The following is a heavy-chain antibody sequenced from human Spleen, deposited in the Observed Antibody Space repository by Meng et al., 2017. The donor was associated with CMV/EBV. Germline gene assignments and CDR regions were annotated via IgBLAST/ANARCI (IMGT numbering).Heavy chain of an antibody. Sequence: ASVKVSCKASGYTFTSYGISWVRQAPGQGLEWMGWISAYNGNTNYAQKLQGRVTMTTDTSTRTAYMELRSLRSDDTAVYYCARAPRQSTTGTTVDYWGQGTLVTVSS. V-gene: IGHV1-18*01. CDR3: ARAPRQSTTGTTVDY. CDR1: GYTFTSYG. CDR2: ISAYNGNT. J-gene: IGHJ4*02. D-gene: IGHD1-1*01.